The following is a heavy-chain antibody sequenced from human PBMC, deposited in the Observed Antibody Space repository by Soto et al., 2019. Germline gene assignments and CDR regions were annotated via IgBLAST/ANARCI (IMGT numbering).Heavy chain of an antibody. Sequence: QAGGSLRLSCVGSGFTFSVSVMAWVRQAPGKGLEWLSVMSGDGRTRYALSVTGRFTISRDNSKNTLYLQMRSLRAEDAAAYYCVKWHTSNFDSLPFTGFDFWGQGTQVTVSS. CDR2: MSGDGRT. CDR3: VKWHTSNFDSLPFTGFDF. D-gene: IGHD3-22*01. J-gene: IGHJ4*02. V-gene: IGHV3-23*01. CDR1: GFTFSVSV.